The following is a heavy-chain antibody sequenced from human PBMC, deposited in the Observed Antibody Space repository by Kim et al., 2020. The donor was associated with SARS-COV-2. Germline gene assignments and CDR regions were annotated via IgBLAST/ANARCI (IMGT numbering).Heavy chain of an antibody. V-gene: IGHV1-3*01. CDR2: INAGNGNT. J-gene: IGHJ6*02. CDR1: GYTFTSYA. D-gene: IGHD3-3*01. CDR3: ARADLGVTIFGVVIGAGMDV. Sequence: ASVKVSCKASGYTFTSYAMHWVLQAPGQRLEWMGWINAGNGNTKYSQKFQGRVTITRDTSASTAYMELSSLRSEDTAVYYCARADLGVTIFGVVIGAGMDVWGQGTTVTVSS.